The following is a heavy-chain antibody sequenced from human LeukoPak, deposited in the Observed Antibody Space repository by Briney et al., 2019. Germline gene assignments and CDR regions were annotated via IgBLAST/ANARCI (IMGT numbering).Heavy chain of an antibody. D-gene: IGHD6-19*01. J-gene: IGHJ4*02. CDR2: INPNSGGT. CDR3: ARHAPSYSSGWYYFDY. CDR1: GYTFTGYY. V-gene: IGHV1-2*02. Sequence: ASVKVSCKASGYTFTGYYMHWVRQAPGQGLEWMGWINPNSGGTNYAQKFQGRVTMTRDTSISTAYMELRSLRSDDTAVYYCARHAPSYSSGWYYFDYWGQGTLVTVSS.